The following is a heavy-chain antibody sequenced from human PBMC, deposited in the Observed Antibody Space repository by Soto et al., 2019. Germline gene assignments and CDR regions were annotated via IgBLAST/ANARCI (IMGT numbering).Heavy chain of an antibody. CDR3: AKGSIEYSASVDN. J-gene: IGHJ4*02. Sequence: EVQLLESGGGLVQPGGSLRLSYAASGFSFSSYAMVWVRQAPGKGLEWVSVISARGGSLYFADSVKGRFTISRDNSKNVLSLEMNRLRAEDTSTYCCAKGSIEYSASVDNWGQGTLVVVSS. D-gene: IGHD5-12*01. CDR2: ISARGGSL. V-gene: IGHV3-23*01. CDR1: GFSFSSYA.